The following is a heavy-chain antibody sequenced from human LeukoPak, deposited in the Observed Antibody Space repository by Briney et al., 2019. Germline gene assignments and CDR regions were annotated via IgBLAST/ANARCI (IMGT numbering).Heavy chain of an antibody. CDR2: IYTSGST. D-gene: IGHD4-17*01. J-gene: IGHJ6*03. V-gene: IGHV4-4*09. CDR3: ARLMTTVTTFGYYYYYMDV. Sequence: ASETLSLTCTVSGGSISSYYWSWIRQPPGKGLEWIGYIYTSGSTNYNPSLKSRVTISVDTSKNQFSLKLSSVTAAETAVYYCARLMTTVTTFGYYYYYMDVWGKGTTVTVSS. CDR1: GGSISSYY.